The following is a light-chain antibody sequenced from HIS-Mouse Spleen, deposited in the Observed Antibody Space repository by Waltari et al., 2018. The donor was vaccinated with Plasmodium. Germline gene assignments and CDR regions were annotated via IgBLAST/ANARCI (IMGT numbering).Light chain of an antibody. V-gene: IGLV2-11*01. CDR1: SSYVGGYNY. CDR3: CSYAGSYTYV. Sequence: QSALTPPRSVSGSPGQSVTISCTGTSSYVGGYNYVPWYQQHPGKAPKLMIYDVSKRPSGVPDRFSGSKSGNTASLTISGLQAEDEADYYCCSYAGSYTYVFGTGTKVTVL. CDR2: DVS. J-gene: IGLJ1*01.